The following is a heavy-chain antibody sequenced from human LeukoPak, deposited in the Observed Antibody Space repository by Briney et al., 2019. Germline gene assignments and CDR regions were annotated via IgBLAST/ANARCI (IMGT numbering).Heavy chain of an antibody. CDR2: ISNSGSTM. Sequence: GGSLRLSCAASGFTFSSYWMHWVRQAPGKGLEWLSCISNSGSTMYYADSVKGRFTISRDNAKNSLYLQMNSLRAEDTAVYYCARGFRDTAMFLDYWGQGTLVTVSS. CDR3: ARGFRDTAMFLDY. V-gene: IGHV3-48*04. D-gene: IGHD5-18*01. J-gene: IGHJ4*02. CDR1: GFTFSSYW.